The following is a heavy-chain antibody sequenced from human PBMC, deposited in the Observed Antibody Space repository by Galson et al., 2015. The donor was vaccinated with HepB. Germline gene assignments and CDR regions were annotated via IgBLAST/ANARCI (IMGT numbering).Heavy chain of an antibody. V-gene: IGHV3-33*08. CDR1: GFTFNNYA. Sequence: SLRLSCAASGFTFNNYAMNWVRQAPGKGLEWVAVIWYDGSNKYYADSVKGRFTISRDNSKNTLYLQMNSLRAEDTAVYYCARAQALYGADFDYWGQGTLVTVSS. D-gene: IGHD4-17*01. J-gene: IGHJ4*02. CDR3: ARAQALYGADFDY. CDR2: IWYDGSNK.